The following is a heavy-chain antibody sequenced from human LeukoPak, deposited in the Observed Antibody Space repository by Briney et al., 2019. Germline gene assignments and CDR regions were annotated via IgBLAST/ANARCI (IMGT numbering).Heavy chain of an antibody. CDR2: ISGSSSNI. V-gene: IGHV3-48*01. CDR3: VRDSAHVVVVPAVIPPGLDNWFDP. CDR1: GFTFSSYS. D-gene: IGHD2-2*01. J-gene: IGHJ5*02. Sequence: PGGSLRLSCAASGFTFSSYSMNWVRQAPGKGLEWVSYISGSSSNIQYADSVKGRSTISRDNAKNSLYLQMNSLRAEDTAVYYCVRDSAHVVVVPAVIPPGLDNWFDPWGQGTLVTVSS.